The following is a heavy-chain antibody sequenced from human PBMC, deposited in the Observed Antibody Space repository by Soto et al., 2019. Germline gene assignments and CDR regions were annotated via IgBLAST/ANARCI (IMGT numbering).Heavy chain of an antibody. J-gene: IGHJ3*02. V-gene: IGHV3-30*03. D-gene: IGHD6-19*01. Sequence: QVQLVESGGGVVQPGRSLRLSCAASGFIFSSYGMNWVRQAPGKGLEWVAVMSFDGSIKYYADSVKGRFTISRDNSKNTLYLQMNSLRAEDTDVYYCATIAVPPAFDIWGQGTMVTVSS. CDR3: ATIAVPPAFDI. CDR1: GFIFSSYG. CDR2: MSFDGSIK.